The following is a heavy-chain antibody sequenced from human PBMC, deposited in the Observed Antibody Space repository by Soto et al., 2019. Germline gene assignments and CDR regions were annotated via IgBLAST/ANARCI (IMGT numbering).Heavy chain of an antibody. CDR1: GYRFTGYG. D-gene: IGHD3-22*01. Sequence: ASVKVSCKASGYRFTGYGLHWVRQAPGQGLEWMGWINPNSGGTSYAQKFQGRLTMTTDTSITTAYMELSRLSSDDTAVYYCASAHLNYYDSSGYLDYWGQGTLVTVSS. J-gene: IGHJ4*02. CDR2: INPNSGGT. V-gene: IGHV1-2*02. CDR3: ASAHLNYYDSSGYLDY.